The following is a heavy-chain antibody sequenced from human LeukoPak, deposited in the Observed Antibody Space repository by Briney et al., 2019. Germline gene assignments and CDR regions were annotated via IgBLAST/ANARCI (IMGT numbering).Heavy chain of an antibody. J-gene: IGHJ4*02. CDR2: IKHSGST. CDR3: ARDESGWNDVGNY. D-gene: IGHD1-1*01. V-gene: IGHV4-34*01. CDR1: GGSFRDYY. Sequence: PSETLSLTCVVYGGSFRDYYWSWIRQTPGEGLQWIGGIKHSGSTDFNPSLKSRVTMSIDTSKNQFSLKLTSVTAADTAVYYCARDESGWNDVGNYWGQGTLVTVSS.